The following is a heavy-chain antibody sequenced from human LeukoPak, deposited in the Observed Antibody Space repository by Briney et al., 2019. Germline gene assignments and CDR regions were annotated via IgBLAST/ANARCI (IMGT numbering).Heavy chain of an antibody. Sequence: SETLSLTRAVYGGSFSGYYWSWIRQPPGKGLEWIGEINHSGSTNYNPSLKSRVTISVDTSKNQFSLKLSSVTAADTAVYYCPLMITFGGVIVRDSWGQGTLVAVSS. V-gene: IGHV4-34*01. CDR2: INHSGST. D-gene: IGHD3-16*02. CDR3: PLMITFGGVIVRDS. CDR1: GGSFSGYY. J-gene: IGHJ4*02.